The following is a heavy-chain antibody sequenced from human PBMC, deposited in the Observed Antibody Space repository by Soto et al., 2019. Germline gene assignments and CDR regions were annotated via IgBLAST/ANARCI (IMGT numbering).Heavy chain of an antibody. J-gene: IGHJ6*02. V-gene: IGHV1-18*01. D-gene: IGHD3-10*01. CDR2: ISTYTGNT. CDR3: ARGYYYGSGRPTPGGMDV. CDR1: GYTFTNYD. Sequence: QVHLVQSGAEVKKPGASVKVSCKASGYTFTNYDINWVRQAPGQGLEWMGWISTYTGNTNYAQKLQGRVTMTTDTSTSTAYMELTSLRSDDPAVYYCARGYYYGSGRPTPGGMDVWGQGTTVTVSS.